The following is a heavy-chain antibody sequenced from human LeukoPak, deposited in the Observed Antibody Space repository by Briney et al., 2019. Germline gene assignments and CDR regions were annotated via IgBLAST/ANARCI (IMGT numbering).Heavy chain of an antibody. J-gene: IGHJ5*02. CDR1: GFTFSSYS. CDR2: ISSSSSYI. D-gene: IGHD3-3*01. Sequence: GGSLRLSCAASGFTFSSYSMNWVRQAPGRGLEWVSSISSSSSYIYYADSVKGRFTISRDNAKNSLYLQMNSLRAEDTAVYYCAREAHITIFGVAENWFDPWGQGTLVTVSS. CDR3: AREAHITIFGVAENWFDP. V-gene: IGHV3-21*01.